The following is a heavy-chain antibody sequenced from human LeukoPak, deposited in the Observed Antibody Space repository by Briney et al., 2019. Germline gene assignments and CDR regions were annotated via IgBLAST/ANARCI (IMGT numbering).Heavy chain of an antibody. D-gene: IGHD3-22*01. CDR3: AREYYYDSSGYYYGY. V-gene: IGHV1-18*01. CDR2: ISAYNGNT. J-gene: IGHJ4*02. CDR1: GYTFTSYG. Sequence: ASVKVSCKASGYTFTSYGISWVRQAPGQGLERMGWISAYNGNTNYAQKLQGRVTMTTDTSTSTAYMELRSLRSDDTAVYYCAREYYYDSSGYYYGYWGQGTLVTVSS.